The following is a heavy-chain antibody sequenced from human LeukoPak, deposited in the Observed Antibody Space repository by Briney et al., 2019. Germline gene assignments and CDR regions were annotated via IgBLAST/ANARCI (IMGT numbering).Heavy chain of an antibody. Sequence: SQTLSLTCTVSGGSISSGGYYWSWIRQHPGKGLEWIGYIYYSGSTYYNPSLKSRVTISVDTSKNQFSLKLSSVPAADTSVYYCARRAMVTEFDYWGQGTLVTVSS. J-gene: IGHJ4*02. CDR2: IYYSGST. D-gene: IGHD5-18*01. CDR3: ARRAMVTEFDY. CDR1: GGSISSGGYY. V-gene: IGHV4-31*03.